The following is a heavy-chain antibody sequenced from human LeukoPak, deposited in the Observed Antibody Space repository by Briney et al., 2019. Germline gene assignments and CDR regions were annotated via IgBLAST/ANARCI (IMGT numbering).Heavy chain of an antibody. D-gene: IGHD5-18*01. J-gene: IGHJ4*02. CDR1: GGSISSYD. CDR2: IYYSGST. V-gene: IGHV4-59*01. CDR3: ARGAGYSYGV. Sequence: PSETLSLTCTVSGGSISSYDWSWIRQPPGKGLEWFGDIYYSGSTNYNPSLKSRVTISVDTSKTQFSLKLSSVAAADTAVYYCARGAGYSYGVWGQGTLVTVSS.